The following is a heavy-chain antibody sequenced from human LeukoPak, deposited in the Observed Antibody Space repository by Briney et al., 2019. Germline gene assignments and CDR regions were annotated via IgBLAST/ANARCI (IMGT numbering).Heavy chain of an antibody. CDR2: INQDGSEK. J-gene: IGHJ4*02. CDR1: RITFSSFS. CDR3: ARGLRWHDY. Sequence: GGSLRLSCVVSRITFSSFSMNWVRQPPGKGLEWVANINQDGSEKNYMDSVKGRFTISRDNAKSSLYLQMSSLRAEDTAVYYCARGLRWHDYWGQGTLVTVSS. V-gene: IGHV3-7*04. D-gene: IGHD4-23*01.